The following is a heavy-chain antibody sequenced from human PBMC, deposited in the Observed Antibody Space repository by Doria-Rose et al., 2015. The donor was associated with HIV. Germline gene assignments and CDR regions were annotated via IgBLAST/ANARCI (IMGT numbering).Heavy chain of an antibody. D-gene: IGHD6-13*01. Sequence: YYADSVRGRFSISRDNSKNTVALQMSSLRAEDTALYYCVKGYSNSFDFWGQGTLVTVSS. J-gene: IGHJ4*02. V-gene: IGHV3-23*01. CDR3: VKGYSNSFDF.